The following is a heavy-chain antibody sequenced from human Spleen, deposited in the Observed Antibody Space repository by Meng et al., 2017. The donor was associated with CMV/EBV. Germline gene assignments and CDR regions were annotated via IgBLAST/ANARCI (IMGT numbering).Heavy chain of an antibody. CDR3: ARSRVLSTSSSRPPTYGMDV. D-gene: IGHD2-2*01. V-gene: IGHV1-69*10. Sequence: SVKVSCKVSGGLSSTYVISWVRQAPGQGLEWMGGVIPMVGRTKYGQKFQGRVTITADRSATTAHMELQSLKSGDTAVYYCARSRVLSTSSSRPPTYGMDVWGQGTTVTVSS. CDR1: GGLSSTYV. J-gene: IGHJ6*02. CDR2: VIPMVGRT.